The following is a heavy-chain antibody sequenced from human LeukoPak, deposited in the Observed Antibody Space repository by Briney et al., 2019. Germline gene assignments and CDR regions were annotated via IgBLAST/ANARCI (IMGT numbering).Heavy chain of an antibody. CDR2: IYYSGST. Sequence: TSETLSLTCTVSGGSISGYYWSWIRQPPGKGLEWIGYIYYSGSTNYNPSLKSRVTISVDTSKNQFSLKLSSVTAADTAVYYCARYSSGWYLFDYWGQGTLVTVSS. CDR3: ARYSSGWYLFDY. D-gene: IGHD6-19*01. V-gene: IGHV4-59*01. CDR1: GGSISGYY. J-gene: IGHJ4*02.